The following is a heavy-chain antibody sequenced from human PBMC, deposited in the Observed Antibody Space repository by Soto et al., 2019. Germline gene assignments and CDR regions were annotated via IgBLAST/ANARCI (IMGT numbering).Heavy chain of an antibody. CDR1: GGSISPYY. CDR3: ARGLSYFDD. V-gene: IGHV4-59*01. Sequence: PSETLSLTCTVSGGSISPYYWNWIRQPPGKGLEWIGYIYYTGATNYNPSLKSRLTISLDTSENQFSLRLFSVTAADTAVYFCARGLSYFDDWGQGTPVTVSS. J-gene: IGHJ4*02. CDR2: IYYTGAT.